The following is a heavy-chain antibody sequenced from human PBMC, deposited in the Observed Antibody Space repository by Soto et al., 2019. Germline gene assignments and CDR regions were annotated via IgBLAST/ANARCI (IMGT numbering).Heavy chain of an antibody. CDR3: ARGGIGASNWFDP. D-gene: IGHD6-13*01. V-gene: IGHV4-34*01. J-gene: IGHJ5*02. CDR1: GASFSGYY. CDR2: INPSGST. Sequence: PSETLSLTCAVYGASFSGYYCNWIRQPPGKGLEWIGEINPSGSTNYNPSLKSRVTISVDTSKNQFSLKLSSVTAADTAVYYCARGGIGASNWFDPWGQGTLVTVSS.